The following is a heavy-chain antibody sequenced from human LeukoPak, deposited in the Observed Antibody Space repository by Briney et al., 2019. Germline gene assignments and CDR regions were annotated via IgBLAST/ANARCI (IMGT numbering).Heavy chain of an antibody. J-gene: IGHJ4*02. Sequence: GGSLRLSCAASGFTFSSYWMSWVRQAPGKGLEWVANIKPDGSEDYYVDSVKGRFTISRDNAKESLYLQMNSLRAEDTAVYYCARDVVGIDYWGQGTLVTVSS. CDR3: ARDVVGIDY. CDR1: GFTFSSYW. CDR2: IKPDGSED. D-gene: IGHD2-21*01. V-gene: IGHV3-7*01.